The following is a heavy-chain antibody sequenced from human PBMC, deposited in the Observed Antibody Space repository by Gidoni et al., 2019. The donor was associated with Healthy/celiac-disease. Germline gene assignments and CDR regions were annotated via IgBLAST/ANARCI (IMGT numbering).Heavy chain of an antibody. CDR1: GYTFTSYY. Sequence: QVQLVQSGAEVKKPGASVKVSCKASGYTFTSYYMHWVRQAPGQGLEWMGIINPSGGSTSYAQKFQGRVTMTRDTSTSTVYMELSSLRSEDTAVYYCARDLAAAAPRLVYGMDVWGQGTTVTVSS. J-gene: IGHJ6*02. CDR3: ARDLAAAAPRLVYGMDV. V-gene: IGHV1-46*01. CDR2: INPSGGST. D-gene: IGHD6-13*01.